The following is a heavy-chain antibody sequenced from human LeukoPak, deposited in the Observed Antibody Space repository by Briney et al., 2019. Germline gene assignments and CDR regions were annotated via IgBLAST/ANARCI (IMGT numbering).Heavy chain of an antibody. CDR2: IHSGGST. J-gene: IGHJ6*03. CDR3: ALERDYYYYMDV. D-gene: IGHD6-25*01. Sequence: GGALRLSCAASGFTVINNYMSWVRQAPGKGLEGVSVIHSGGSTYYADSVKGRFTISRDNSKNTLYLQMNSLRAEDTAVYYCALERDYYYYMDVWGKGTTVTVSS. V-gene: IGHV3-53*01. CDR1: GFTVINNY.